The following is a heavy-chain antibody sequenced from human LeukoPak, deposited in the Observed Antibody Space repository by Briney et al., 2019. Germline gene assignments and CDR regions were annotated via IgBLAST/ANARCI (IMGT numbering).Heavy chain of an antibody. CDR2: ISWNSGSI. CDR1: GFTFDDYA. D-gene: IGHD6-19*01. CDR3: AKGAVAGIKSPDWYFDL. Sequence: GGSLRLSCAASGFTFDDYAMHWVRQAPGKGLEWVSGISWNSGSIGYADSVKGRFTISRDNAKNSLYLQMNSLRAEDTALYYCAKGAVAGIKSPDWYFDLWGRGTLVAVSS. J-gene: IGHJ2*01. V-gene: IGHV3-9*01.